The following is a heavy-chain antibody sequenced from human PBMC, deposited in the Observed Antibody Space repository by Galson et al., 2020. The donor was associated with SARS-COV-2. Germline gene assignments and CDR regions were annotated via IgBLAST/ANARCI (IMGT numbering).Heavy chain of an antibody. CDR3: AKDGVYSYGSDYYYYGMDV. D-gene: IGHD5-18*01. V-gene: IGHV3-33*06. Sequence: GGSLRLSCAASGFTFSSYGMHWVRQAPGKGLEWVAVIWYDGSNKYYADSVKGRFTISRDNSKNTLYLQMNSLRAEDTAVYYCAKDGVYSYGSDYYYYGMDVWGQGTTVTVSS. CDR2: IWYDGSNK. J-gene: IGHJ6*02. CDR1: GFTFSSYG.